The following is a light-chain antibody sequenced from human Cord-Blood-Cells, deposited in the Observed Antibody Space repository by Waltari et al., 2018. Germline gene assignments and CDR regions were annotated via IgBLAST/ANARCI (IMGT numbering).Light chain of an antibody. J-gene: IGKJ4*01. CDR2: DAS. CDR3: QQFNSYPLT. V-gene: IGKV1-13*02. Sequence: AIQLTQSPSSLSASVGDRVTITCRASQGISSALARYQQKPGKAPKLLIYDASSLESGVPSRFSGSGSGSDFTLTISSLQPEDFATYSCQQFNSYPLTFGGGTKVEIK. CDR1: QGISSA.